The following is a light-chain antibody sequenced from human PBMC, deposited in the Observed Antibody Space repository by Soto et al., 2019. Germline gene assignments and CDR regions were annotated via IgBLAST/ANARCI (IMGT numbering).Light chain of an antibody. Sequence: EIVLTQSPYTLSFSPVERSTLSCRASQSVSSNSLAWYQQKPGQAPGLLIYGASSRATGIPDRFSGSGSGTDFTLTISRLEPEDFAVYYCQLYGRSTMYTVGQGTKVDIK. J-gene: IGKJ2*01. V-gene: IGKV3-20*01. CDR3: QLYGRSTMYT. CDR2: GAS. CDR1: QSVSSNS.